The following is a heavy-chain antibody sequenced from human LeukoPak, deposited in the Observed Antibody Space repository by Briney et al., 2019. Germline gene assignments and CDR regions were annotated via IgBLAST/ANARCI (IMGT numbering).Heavy chain of an antibody. V-gene: IGHV3-33*01. CDR3: ARDFGYYSPFWY. Sequence: GGSLRLSCAASGFTFSSYGMHWVRQAPGKGLEWVAVIWYDGSNKYYADSVKGRFTISRDSSKNTLYLQMNSLRAEDTAVYYCARDFGYYSPFWYWGQGTLVTVSS. CDR1: GFTFSSYG. J-gene: IGHJ4*02. CDR2: IWYDGSNK. D-gene: IGHD3-22*01.